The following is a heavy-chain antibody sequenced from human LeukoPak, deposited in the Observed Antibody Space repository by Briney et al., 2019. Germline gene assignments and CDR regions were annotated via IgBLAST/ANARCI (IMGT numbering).Heavy chain of an antibody. CDR2: INPSGGST. V-gene: IGHV1-46*03. CDR3: ARDSTFCSSTSCYPDY. D-gene: IGHD2-2*01. J-gene: IGHJ4*02. CDR1: GYTFTSYY. Sequence: GASVKVSCKASGYTFTSYYMHWVRQAPGQGLEWMGIINPSGGSTSYAQKFQDRDTITRDTSTSTVYTELSSLRSEETAVYYCARDSTFCSSTSCYPDYWGEGTLVTVSS.